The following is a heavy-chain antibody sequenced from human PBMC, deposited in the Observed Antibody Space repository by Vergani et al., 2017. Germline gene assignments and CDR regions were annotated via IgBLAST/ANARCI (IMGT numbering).Heavy chain of an antibody. CDR1: GYSFTSYW. J-gene: IGHJ5*02. CDR3: ATLGFGLLWFGDRNWFDP. V-gene: IGHV5-10-1*01. D-gene: IGHD3-10*01. Sequence: EVQLVQSGAEVKKPGESLRISCKGSGYSFTSYWISWVRQMPXKGLEWMGRIDPSDSYTNYSPSFQGHVTISADKSISTAYLQWSSLKASDTAMYYCATLGFGLLWFGDRNWFDPWGQGTLVTVSS. CDR2: IDPSDSYT.